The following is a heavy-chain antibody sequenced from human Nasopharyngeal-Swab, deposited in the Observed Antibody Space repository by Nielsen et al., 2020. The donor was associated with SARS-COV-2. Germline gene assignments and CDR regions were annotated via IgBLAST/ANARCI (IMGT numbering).Heavy chain of an antibody. Sequence: WIRQPPGKGLEWVSYISSSSTIYYADSVKGRFTISRDNAKNSLYLQMNSLRDEDTAVYYCARDDCSSTSCYGRSNAFDIWGQGTMVTVSS. CDR3: ARDDCSSTSCYGRSNAFDI. D-gene: IGHD2-2*01. J-gene: IGHJ3*02. V-gene: IGHV3-48*02. CDR2: ISSSSTI.